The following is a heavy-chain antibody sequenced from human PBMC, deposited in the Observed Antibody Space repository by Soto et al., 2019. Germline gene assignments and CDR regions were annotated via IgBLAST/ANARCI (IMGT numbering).Heavy chain of an antibody. Sequence: GASVKVSCKASGGTFSSYTISWVRQAPGQGLEWMGRIIPILGIANYAQKFQGRVTITADKSTSTAYMELSSLRSEDTAVYYCARIPSGSYSSVDYWGQGTLVTVSS. CDR1: GGTFSSYT. J-gene: IGHJ4*02. V-gene: IGHV1-69*02. CDR3: ARIPSGSYSSVDY. CDR2: IIPILGIA. D-gene: IGHD6-19*01.